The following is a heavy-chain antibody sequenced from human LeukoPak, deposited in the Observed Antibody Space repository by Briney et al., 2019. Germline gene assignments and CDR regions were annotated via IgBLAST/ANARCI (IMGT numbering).Heavy chain of an antibody. CDR3: AKDVAELRPTDYNY. CDR1: GFTFSSYS. J-gene: IGHJ4*02. Sequence: GGSLRLSCAASGFTFSSYSMNWVRQAPGKGLEWVSSISSSSSYIYYADSVKGRFTISRDNAKNSLYLQMNSLRAEDTAVYYCAKDVAELRPTDYNYWGQGTLVTVSS. V-gene: IGHV3-21*01. D-gene: IGHD4-11*01. CDR2: ISSSSSYI.